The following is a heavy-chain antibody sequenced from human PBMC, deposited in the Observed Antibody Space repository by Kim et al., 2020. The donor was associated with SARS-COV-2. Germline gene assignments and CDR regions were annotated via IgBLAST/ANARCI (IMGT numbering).Heavy chain of an antibody. Sequence: SETLSLTCTVSGGSISSGGYYWSWIRQHPGKGLEWIGYIYYSGSTYYNPSLKSRVTISVDTSKNQFSLKLSSVTAADTAVYYCARARASSSFLVARHGMDVWGQGTTVTVSS. CDR3: ARARASSSFLVARHGMDV. CDR1: GGSISSGGYY. V-gene: IGHV4-31*03. D-gene: IGHD6-6*01. J-gene: IGHJ6*02. CDR2: IYYSGST.